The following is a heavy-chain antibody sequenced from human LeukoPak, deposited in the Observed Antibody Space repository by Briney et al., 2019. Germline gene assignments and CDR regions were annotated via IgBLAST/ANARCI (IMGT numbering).Heavy chain of an antibody. J-gene: IGHJ3*02. CDR3: ARLRWLRWGEDPFDS. CDR1: GVSHSRFL. D-gene: IGHD5-12*01. CDR2: LYYTGST. Sequence: SETLSHPRSVSGVSHSRFLWRGTRPPPGKGREWSGPLYYTGSTNYNPSLKSRITISVDPSKNQFSLNLSSVTAADTAMYYCARLRWLRWGEDPFDSWGQGRMVTVSS. V-gene: IGHV4-59*08.